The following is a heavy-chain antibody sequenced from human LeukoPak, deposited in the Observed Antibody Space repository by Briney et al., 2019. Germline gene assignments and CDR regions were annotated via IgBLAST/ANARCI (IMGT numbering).Heavy chain of an antibody. CDR3: VAAAGTLLDY. CDR1: GFTFTDTY. Sequence: GGSLRLSCAVSGFTFTDTYMTWIRQAPGKGLESLSYISPSGTDISYADSVKGRFTISRDNAKNSLYLQMNSLRAEDTALYYCVAAAGTLLDYWGQGTLVTVSS. CDR2: ISPSGTDI. J-gene: IGHJ4*02. D-gene: IGHD6-13*01. V-gene: IGHV3-11*01.